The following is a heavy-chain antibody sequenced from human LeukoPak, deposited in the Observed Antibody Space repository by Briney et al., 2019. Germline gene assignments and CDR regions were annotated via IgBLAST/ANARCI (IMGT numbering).Heavy chain of an antibody. D-gene: IGHD3-9*01. J-gene: IGHJ6*03. CDR3: AREGPQYDIVTSERYYYYMDV. CDR1: GGSISSGSYY. CDR2: VYTSGST. V-gene: IGHV4-61*02. Sequence: SQTLSLTCTVSGGSISSGSYYWSWIRQPAGKGLEWIGRVYTSGSTNYNPSLKSRVTISVGTSKNQFSLKLSSVTAADTAVYYCAREGPQYDIVTSERYYYYMDVWGKGTTVTVSS.